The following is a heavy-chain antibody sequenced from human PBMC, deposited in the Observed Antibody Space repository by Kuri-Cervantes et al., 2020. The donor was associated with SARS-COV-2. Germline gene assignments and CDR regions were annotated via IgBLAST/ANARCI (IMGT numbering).Heavy chain of an antibody. J-gene: IGHJ5*02. CDR1: GFLFSASA. V-gene: IGHV3-73*01. CDR2: VRGKANNYAT. CDR3: AREDPSDNWFDP. Sequence: GESLKISCEVSGFLFSASAIHWVRQASGKGLEWVGRVRGKANNYATAYAASVKGRFTISRDDSKNMAYLQMHSLKTEDTAVYYCAREDPSDNWFDPWGQGTLVTVSS.